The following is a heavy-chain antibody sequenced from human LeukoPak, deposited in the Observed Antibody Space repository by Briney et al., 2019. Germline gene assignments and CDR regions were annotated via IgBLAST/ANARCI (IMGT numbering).Heavy chain of an antibody. CDR3: ARRSYYDSSAISDY. V-gene: IGHV4-39*01. Sequence: SETLSLTCTVSGGSISSSSYYWGWIRQPPGKGLEWIGSLYYSGSTYYNPSLKSRVTISVDTSKNQFSLKLSSVTAADTAVFYCARRSYYDSSAISDYWGQGTLVTVSS. J-gene: IGHJ4*02. CDR1: GGSISSSSYY. CDR2: LYYSGST. D-gene: IGHD3-22*01.